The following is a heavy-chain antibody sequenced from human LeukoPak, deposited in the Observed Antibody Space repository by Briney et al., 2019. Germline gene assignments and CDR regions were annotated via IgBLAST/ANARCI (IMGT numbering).Heavy chain of an antibody. CDR1: GYTFTSYA. J-gene: IGHJ6*03. V-gene: IGHV7-4-1*02. D-gene: IGHD2-15*01. CDR2: INTNTGNP. Sequence: ASVKVSCKASGYTFTSYAMNWVRQAPGQGLEWMGWINTNTGNPTYAQGFTGRFVFSLDTSVSTAYLQISSLKAEDTAVYYCARDRRYCSGGSCYSGYYYYYMDVWGKGTTVTVSS. CDR3: ARDRRYCSGGSCYSGYYYYYMDV.